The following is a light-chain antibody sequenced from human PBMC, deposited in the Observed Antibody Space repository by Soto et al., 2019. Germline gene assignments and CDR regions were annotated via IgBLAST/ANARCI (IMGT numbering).Light chain of an antibody. CDR1: QVIGND. CDR2: AAS. J-gene: IGKJ5*01. Sequence: DIQMTQSPSSLSASVGDRVTITCRASQVIGNDLGWYQQKPGKAPKRLIYAASSLQSGVPSRFSGTGSGTEFTLTISSLQPEDFATYFCLQHNSYPITFGQGTRLEIK. V-gene: IGKV1-17*01. CDR3: LQHNSYPIT.